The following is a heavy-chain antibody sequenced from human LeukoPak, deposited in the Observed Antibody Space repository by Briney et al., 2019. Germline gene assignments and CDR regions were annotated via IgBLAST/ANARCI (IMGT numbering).Heavy chain of an antibody. CDR2: INHSGST. J-gene: IGHJ5*02. CDR3: ARGRRGIVVVPAAHNWFDP. D-gene: IGHD2-2*01. V-gene: IGHV4-34*01. Sequence: SETLSLTCAVYGGSFSGYYWSWIRQPPGKGLEWIGEINHSGSTNYNPSLKSRVTISVDTSKNQFSLKLSSVTAADTAVYYCARGRRGIVVVPAAHNWFDPWGQGTLVTVSS. CDR1: GGSFSGYY.